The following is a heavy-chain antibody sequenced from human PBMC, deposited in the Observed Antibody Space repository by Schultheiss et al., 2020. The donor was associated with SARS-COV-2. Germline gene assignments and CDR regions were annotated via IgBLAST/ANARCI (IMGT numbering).Heavy chain of an antibody. CDR2: IYSGGST. CDR1: GFTVSSNY. CDR3: ARERDGYNSD. V-gene: IGHV3-53*04. J-gene: IGHJ4*02. D-gene: IGHD5-24*01. Sequence: GESLKISCAASGFTVSSNYMSWVRQAPGKGLEWVSVIYSGGSTYYADSVKGRFTISRHNSKNTLYLQMNSLRAEDTAVYYCARERDGYNSDWGQGTLVTVSS.